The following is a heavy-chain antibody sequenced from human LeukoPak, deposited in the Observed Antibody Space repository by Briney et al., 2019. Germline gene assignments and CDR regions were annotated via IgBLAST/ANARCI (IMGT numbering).Heavy chain of an antibody. CDR2: LSGDSGIT. CDR1: GFSFSSYA. CDR3: AKDLKMATILDSLDY. J-gene: IGHJ4*02. D-gene: IGHD5-24*01. V-gene: IGHV3-23*01. Sequence: GGSLRLSCTASGFSFSSYAMNWVRQAPGKGLEWLSILSGDSGITHYADSVKGRFTISRDNSKNTLYLQMNSLRAEDTAVYYCAKDLKMATILDSLDYWGQGTLVTVSS.